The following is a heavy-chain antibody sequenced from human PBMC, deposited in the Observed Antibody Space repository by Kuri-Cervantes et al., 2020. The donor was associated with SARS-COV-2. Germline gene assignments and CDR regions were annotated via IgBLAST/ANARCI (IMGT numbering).Heavy chain of an antibody. CDR3: ARALRCTNGVCYRSWFDP. CDR1: GGSISSYY. D-gene: IGHD2-8*01. V-gene: IGHV4-34*01. J-gene: IGHJ5*02. CDR2: INHSGST. Sequence: GSLRLSCTVSGGSISSYYWSWIRQPPGKGLEWIGEINHSGSTNYNPSLKSRVTISVDTSKNQFSLKLSSVTAADTAVYYCARALRCTNGVCYRSWFDPWGQGTLVTVSS.